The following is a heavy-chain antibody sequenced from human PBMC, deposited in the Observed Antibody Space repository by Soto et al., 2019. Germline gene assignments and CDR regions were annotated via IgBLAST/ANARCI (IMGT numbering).Heavy chain of an antibody. J-gene: IGHJ6*02. CDR1: GFTFSHYV. CDR3: AKVRASYLSASYFYYGLEV. D-gene: IGHD2-21*01. V-gene: IGHV3-23*01. Sequence: EVQLLESGGDLVRPGGSLRLSCAASGFTFSHYVLSWVRQAPGGGLEWVSSISGSGSSVYLADSVRGRFAMSRDLSTNTVSLQMNSLTVEDTAIYYCAKVRASYLSASYFYYGLEVWGQGTTVTVSS. CDR2: ISGSGSSV.